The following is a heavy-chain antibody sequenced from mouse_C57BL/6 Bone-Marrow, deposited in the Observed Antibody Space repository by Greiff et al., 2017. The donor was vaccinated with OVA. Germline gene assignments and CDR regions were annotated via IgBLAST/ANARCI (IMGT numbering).Heavy chain of an antibody. Sequence: LQQSGEGLVKPGGSLKLSCAASGFTFSSYAMSWVRQTPEKRLEWVAYISSGGDYIYYADTVKGRFTISRDNARNTLYLQMSSLKSEDTAMYYCTRDYYGSSFYWYFDVWGTGTTVTVSS. CDR2: ISSGGDYI. CDR3: TRDYYGSSFYWYFDV. D-gene: IGHD1-1*01. V-gene: IGHV5-9-1*02. J-gene: IGHJ1*03. CDR1: GFTFSSYA.